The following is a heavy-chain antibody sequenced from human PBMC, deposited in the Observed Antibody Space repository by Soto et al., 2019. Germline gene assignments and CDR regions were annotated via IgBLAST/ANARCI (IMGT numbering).Heavy chain of an antibody. CDR2: IYYSGNT. J-gene: IGHJ4*02. Sequence: SETLSLTCTVSGGSISSGGYYWSWIRQHPGKGLEWIGYIYYSGNTYYNPSLKSRVTISVDTSKNQFSLKLSSVTAADTAVYYCARNYYDTSGYYTVIDYWGQGTLVTVSS. V-gene: IGHV4-31*03. CDR1: GGSISSGGYY. CDR3: ARNYYDTSGYYTVIDY. D-gene: IGHD3-22*01.